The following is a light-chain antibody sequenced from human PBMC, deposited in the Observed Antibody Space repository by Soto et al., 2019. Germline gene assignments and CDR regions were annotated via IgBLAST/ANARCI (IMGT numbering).Light chain of an antibody. CDR3: QQSFSAPRT. V-gene: IGKV1-39*01. Sequence: DIQMSQSTCSLSASVGDSVTITCRASETSIAYLNWYQQQPGEAPKLLIFSASSLHSGVPSRFRGSGSGTHFTLSISSLQPEDFATYFCQQSFSAPRTFSQGTKLQAK. CDR2: SAS. CDR1: ETSIAY. J-gene: IGKJ2*01.